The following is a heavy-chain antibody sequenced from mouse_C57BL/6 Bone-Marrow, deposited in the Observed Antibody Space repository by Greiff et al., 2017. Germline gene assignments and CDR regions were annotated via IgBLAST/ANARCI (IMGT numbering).Heavy chain of an antibody. V-gene: IGHV1-4*01. CDR2: INPSSGYT. CDR3: ARPWLLQEYAMDY. Sequence: VKLQESGAELARPGASVKMSCKASGYTFTSYTMHWVKQRPGQGLEWIGYINPSSGYTKYNQKFKDKATLTADKSSSTAYMHLSSLTSEDSAVYYCARPWLLQEYAMDYWGQGTSVTVSS. D-gene: IGHD2-3*01. J-gene: IGHJ4*01. CDR1: GYTFTSYT.